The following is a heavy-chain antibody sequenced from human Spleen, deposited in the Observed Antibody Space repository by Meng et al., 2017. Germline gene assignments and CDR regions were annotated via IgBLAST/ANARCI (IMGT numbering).Heavy chain of an antibody. J-gene: IGHJ4*02. Sequence: GESLKISCAASGFTFRSYWMSWVRQAPGQGLEWGSSLSGSGSSAYYADSVKGRFTISRDNSKNTLYLQMNSLRAEDAAVYYCAIAVAGRFDYWGQGTLVTVSS. D-gene: IGHD6-19*01. CDR1: GFTFRSYW. V-gene: IGHV3-23*01. CDR3: AIAVAGRFDY. CDR2: LSGSGSSA.